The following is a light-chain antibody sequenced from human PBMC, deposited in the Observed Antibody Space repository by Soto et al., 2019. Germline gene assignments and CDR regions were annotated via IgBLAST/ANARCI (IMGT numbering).Light chain of an antibody. CDR2: GAT. V-gene: IGKV3-15*01. CDR1: QGVSTK. Sequence: EIVMTQSPATLSVSPGERATLSCRASQGVSTKLAWYQQKPGQAPRLLIFGATARATGIPARFSASGSGTDFTLTISSLQSEDFAVYYCQQHNNWPWTFGQGTKV. CDR3: QQHNNWPWT. J-gene: IGKJ1*01.